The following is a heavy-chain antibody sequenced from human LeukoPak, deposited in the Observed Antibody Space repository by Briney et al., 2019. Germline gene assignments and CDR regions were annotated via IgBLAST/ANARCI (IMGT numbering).Heavy chain of an antibody. J-gene: IGHJ6*03. Sequence: SETLSLTCAVYGGSFSDYYRGWIRQPPGKGLEWIGEINPSGSTYYSPSLKSRVTILVGTSKNQFSLKLSSVAAARTAVHFCVRVGYSYVINDWSRTGLGAYPTKYYYHMDVWDKGTTVTVSS. CDR3: VRVGYSYVINDWSRTGLGAYPTKYYYHMDV. V-gene: IGHV4-34*01. CDR1: GGSFSDYY. CDR2: INPSGST. D-gene: IGHD5-18*01.